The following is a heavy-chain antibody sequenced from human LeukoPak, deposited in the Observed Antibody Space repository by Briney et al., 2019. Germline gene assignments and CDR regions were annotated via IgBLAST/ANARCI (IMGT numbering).Heavy chain of an antibody. Sequence: SQTLSLTCAIAGDSVSSNSAGWSWIRQSPSRGLEWLGSTYYRSKWYNDYAVSVKSRITINPDTSKNQFSLQLNSVTPEDTAVYYCARVRDYYNSSGYHYIGGFDYWGQGTQVTVSS. V-gene: IGHV6-1*01. CDR3: ARVRDYYNSSGYHYIGGFDY. J-gene: IGHJ4*02. D-gene: IGHD3-22*01. CDR1: GDSVSSNSAG. CDR2: TYYRSKWYN.